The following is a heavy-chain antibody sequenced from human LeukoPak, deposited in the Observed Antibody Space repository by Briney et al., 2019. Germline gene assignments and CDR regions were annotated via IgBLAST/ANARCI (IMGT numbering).Heavy chain of an antibody. V-gene: IGHV3-30*03. D-gene: IGHD2-2*02. Sequence: GGSLRLSCAASGFTFSSYGMHWVRQAPGKGLEWVAVISHDGSNKYYADSVKGRFTISRDNSKNTLYLQMNSLRAEDTAVYYCARAHTRSRAAFDIWGQGTMVTVSS. CDR1: GFTFSSYG. CDR2: ISHDGSNK. J-gene: IGHJ3*02. CDR3: ARAHTRSRAAFDI.